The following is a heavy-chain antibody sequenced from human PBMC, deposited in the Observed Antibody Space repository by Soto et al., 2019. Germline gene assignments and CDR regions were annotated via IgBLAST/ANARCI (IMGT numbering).Heavy chain of an antibody. V-gene: IGHV3-7*05. CDR1: GFKFGSYW. CDR2: IKQDGSEK. J-gene: IGHJ4*02. CDR3: ARAPGDRFDY. Sequence: GGSMRLSCAAAGFKFGSYWVSWVRQAPGKGLEWVANIKQDGSEKYYVDSVKGRFTISRDNAKNSLYLQMNSLRAEDTAVYYCARAPGDRFDYWGQGTLVTVSS. D-gene: IGHD2-21*02.